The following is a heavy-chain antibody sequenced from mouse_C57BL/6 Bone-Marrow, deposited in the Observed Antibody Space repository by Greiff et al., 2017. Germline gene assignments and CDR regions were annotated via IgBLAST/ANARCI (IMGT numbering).Heavy chain of an antibody. D-gene: IGHD2-3*01. J-gene: IGHJ4*01. CDR1: EYEFPSHD. CDR3: ARHYEGYYVGAMDY. Sequence: EVKVVESGGGLVQPGESLKLSCESNEYEFPSHDMSWVRQTPEQRLELVAAINSDGGSTYYPDTMERRFIISRDNTKKTLYLQMSSLRSEDTALYYCARHYEGYYVGAMDYWGQGTSVTVSS. CDR2: INSDGGST. V-gene: IGHV5-2*01.